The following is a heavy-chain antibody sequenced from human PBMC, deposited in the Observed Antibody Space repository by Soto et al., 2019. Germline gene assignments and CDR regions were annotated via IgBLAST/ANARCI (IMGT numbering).Heavy chain of an antibody. V-gene: IGHV3-23*01. D-gene: IGHD3-16*01. J-gene: IGHJ4*02. CDR1: GFTFSSYA. CDR2: ISVSGGST. Sequence: GXSLRLSCAASGFTFSSYAMSWFRQAPVKGLAWVSGISVSGGSTYYADSVKGRFTISRDNSKNTLYLQMNSLRAEDTAVYYCASNTRYDPPDYWGQGTLVTVSS. CDR3: ASNTRYDPPDY.